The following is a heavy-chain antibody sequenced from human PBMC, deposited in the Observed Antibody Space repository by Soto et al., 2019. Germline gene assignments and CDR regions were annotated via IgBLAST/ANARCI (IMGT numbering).Heavy chain of an antibody. D-gene: IGHD6-19*01. CDR1: GFTFSDYA. V-gene: IGHV3-30*18. CDR2: VSHDGRNT. J-gene: IGHJ4*02. Sequence: VQLVESGGGVVQPGRSLRLSCAASGFTFSDYAMHWVRQAPGKGLEWVAVVSHDGRNTHYADSVKGRFTISRDSSKTTVSLGMTILRAEHTAVYDVAKGGRQCLVTSGFNYWGQGALVTVSA. CDR3: AKGGRQCLVTSGFNY.